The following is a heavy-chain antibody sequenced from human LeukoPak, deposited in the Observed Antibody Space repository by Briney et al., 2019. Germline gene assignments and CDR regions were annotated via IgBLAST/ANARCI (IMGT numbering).Heavy chain of an antibody. Sequence: SETLSLTCAVYGGSFSSYYWSWIRQPPGKGLEWIGYIYYSGSTNYNPSLKSRVTISVDTSKNQFSLKLSSVTAADTAVYYCARRNDYYYYMDVWGKGTTVTISS. CDR3: ARRNDYYYYMDV. CDR2: IYYSGST. V-gene: IGHV4-59*01. D-gene: IGHD2-8*01. J-gene: IGHJ6*03. CDR1: GGSFSSYY.